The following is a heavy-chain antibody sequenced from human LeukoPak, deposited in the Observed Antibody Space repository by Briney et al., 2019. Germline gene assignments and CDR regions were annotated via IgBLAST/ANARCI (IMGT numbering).Heavy chain of an antibody. J-gene: IGHJ5*02. Sequence: GASVKVSCKASGYTFTNYGISWVRQAPGQGLEWMGWISANNGNTNYAQKFQDRVTMTTDTSTSTASMELRSLRSDDTAVYYCARDRPDYSGSGIHNWFDPWGQGTLVTVSS. V-gene: IGHV1-18*01. CDR3: ARDRPDYSGSGIHNWFDP. CDR1: GYTFTNYG. CDR2: ISANNGNT. D-gene: IGHD3-10*01.